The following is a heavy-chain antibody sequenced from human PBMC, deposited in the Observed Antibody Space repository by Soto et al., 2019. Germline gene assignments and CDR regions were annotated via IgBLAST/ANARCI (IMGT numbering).Heavy chain of an antibody. CDR1: GFTFSNAW. Sequence: PGGSLRLSCAASGFTFSNAWMSWVRQAPGKGLEWVGRIKSKTDGGTTDYAAPVKGRLTISRDDSKNTLYLQMNSLKTEDTAVYYCSLAAVPAAMVWGYYYYYYMDVWGKGTTVTVSS. D-gene: IGHD2-2*01. CDR2: IKSKTDGGTT. J-gene: IGHJ6*03. V-gene: IGHV3-15*01. CDR3: SLAAVPAAMVWGYYYYYYMDV.